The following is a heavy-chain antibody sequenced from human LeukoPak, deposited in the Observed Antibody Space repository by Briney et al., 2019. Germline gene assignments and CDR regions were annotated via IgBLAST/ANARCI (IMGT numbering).Heavy chain of an antibody. CDR1: GGSISSSSYY. V-gene: IGHV4-39*07. Sequence: SETLSLTCTVSGGSISSSSYYWGWIRQPPGKGLEWIGSIYYSGSTYYNMSLKSRVTISVDTSKSQFSLKLSSVTAADTAVYYCAKSTYYYDTFVNAFDIWGQGTMVTVSS. D-gene: IGHD3-22*01. CDR2: IYYSGST. CDR3: AKSTYYYDTFVNAFDI. J-gene: IGHJ3*02.